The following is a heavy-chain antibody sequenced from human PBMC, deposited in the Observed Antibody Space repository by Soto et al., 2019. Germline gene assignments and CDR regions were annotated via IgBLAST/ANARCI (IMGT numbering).Heavy chain of an antibody. CDR1: GGTFSSYT. CDR2: IIPIFGTA. Sequence: QVQLVQSGAEVKKPGSSVTVSCKASGGTFSSYTISWVRQAPGQGLEWMGGIIPIFGTANYAQKFQGRVTITADESTSAAFMELSSLRAEDTAVYYCARGNHRWLQLGYFDLWGRGTLVTVYS. CDR3: ARGNHRWLQLGYFDL. V-gene: IGHV1-69*12. J-gene: IGHJ2*01. D-gene: IGHD5-12*01.